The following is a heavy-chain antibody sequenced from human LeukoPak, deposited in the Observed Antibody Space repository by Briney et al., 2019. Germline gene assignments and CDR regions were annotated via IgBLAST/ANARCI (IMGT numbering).Heavy chain of an antibody. J-gene: IGHJ4*02. CDR1: GYTFTSYY. CDR2: INPSSGST. D-gene: IGHD4-17*01. Sequence: ASVKVSCKASGYTFTSYYMHWVRQAPGQGLEWMGIINPSSGSTSYAQKFQGRVTMTRDMSTSTVYMELSSLRSEDTAVYYCASHHFYGDYADYWGQGTLVTVSS. V-gene: IGHV1-46*01. CDR3: ASHHFYGDYADY.